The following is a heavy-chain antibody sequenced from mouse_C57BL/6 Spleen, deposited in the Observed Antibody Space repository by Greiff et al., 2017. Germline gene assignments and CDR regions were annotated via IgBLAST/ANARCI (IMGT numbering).Heavy chain of an antibody. D-gene: IGHD1-1*01. CDR2: IHPNSGST. CDR1: GYTFTSYW. CDR3: ARWDYSLMDY. J-gene: IGHJ4*01. Sequence: QVQLQQPGAELVKPGASVKLSCKASGYTFTSYWMHWVKQRPGQGLEWIGMIHPNSGSTNYNEKFKSKATLTVDKSSSTAYMQLSSLTSEDSAVYDCARWDYSLMDYWGQGTSGTVSS. V-gene: IGHV1-64*01.